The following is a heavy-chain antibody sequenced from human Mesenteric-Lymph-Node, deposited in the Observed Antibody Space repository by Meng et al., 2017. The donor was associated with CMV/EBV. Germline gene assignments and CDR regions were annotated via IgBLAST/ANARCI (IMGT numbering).Heavy chain of an antibody. V-gene: IGHV1-18*01. CDR1: GYTFTSYG. CDR2: ISGYNDNT. D-gene: IGHD6-19*01. Sequence: ASVKVSCKASGYTFTSYGINWVRQAPGRGPEWLGWISGYNDNTNYAQKFQGRVTMTTDTSTTTVYMELRSLRSDDTAVYYCAREGIAVAALGYWGQGTLVTVSS. J-gene: IGHJ4*02. CDR3: AREGIAVAALGY.